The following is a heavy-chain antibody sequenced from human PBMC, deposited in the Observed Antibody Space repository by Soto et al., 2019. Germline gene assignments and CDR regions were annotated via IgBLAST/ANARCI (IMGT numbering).Heavy chain of an antibody. V-gene: IGHV3-33*01. Sequence: QSGGSLRLSCAASGFTFSSYGMHWVRQAPGKGLEWVAVIWYDGSNKYYADSVKGRSTISRDNSKNTLYLQMNSLRAEDTAVYYCARDGRYCGGDCHYYFDYWGQGTLVTVSS. D-gene: IGHD2-21*02. CDR2: IWYDGSNK. CDR1: GFTFSSYG. J-gene: IGHJ4*02. CDR3: ARDGRYCGGDCHYYFDY.